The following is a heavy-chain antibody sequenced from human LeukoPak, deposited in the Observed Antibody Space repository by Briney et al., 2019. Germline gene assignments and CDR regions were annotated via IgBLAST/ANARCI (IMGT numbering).Heavy chain of an antibody. Sequence: GRSLRLSCAGFGFTFSGYNMNWVRQAPGKGLEWVSYISSSGSIIYYADSVKGRFTISRDNSKNTLYLQMNSLRAEDTAVYYCAKEQKVYYYDSSGYLDYWGQGTLVTVSS. D-gene: IGHD3-22*01. CDR1: GFTFSGYN. CDR2: ISSSGSII. CDR3: AKEQKVYYYDSSGYLDY. J-gene: IGHJ4*02. V-gene: IGHV3-48*01.